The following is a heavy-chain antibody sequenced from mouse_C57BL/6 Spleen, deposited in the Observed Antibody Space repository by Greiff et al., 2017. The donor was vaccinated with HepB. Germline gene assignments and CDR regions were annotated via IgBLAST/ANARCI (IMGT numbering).Heavy chain of an antibody. D-gene: IGHD2-3*01. Sequence: VQLQQSGAELVRPGTSVKVSCKASGYAFTNYLIEWVKQRPGQGLEWIGVINPGSGGTNYNEKFKGKATLTADKSSSTAYMQLSSLTSEDSAVYFCARQGWLPLAYWGQGTLVTVSA. CDR3: ARQGWLPLAY. CDR1: GYAFTNYL. V-gene: IGHV1-54*01. CDR2: INPGSGGT. J-gene: IGHJ3*01.